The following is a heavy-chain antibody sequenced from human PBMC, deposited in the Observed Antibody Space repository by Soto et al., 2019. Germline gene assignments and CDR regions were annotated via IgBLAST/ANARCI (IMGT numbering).Heavy chain of an antibody. CDR1: GGTFSSYA. Sequence: ASVKVSCKASGGTFSSYAISWVRQAPGQGLEWMGGIIPIFGTANYAQKFQGRVTITADESTSTAYMELSSLRSEDTAVYYCAREPDTAMVPQFDYWGQGTLVTVTS. CDR3: AREPDTAMVPQFDY. J-gene: IGHJ4*02. CDR2: IIPIFGTA. V-gene: IGHV1-69*13. D-gene: IGHD5-18*01.